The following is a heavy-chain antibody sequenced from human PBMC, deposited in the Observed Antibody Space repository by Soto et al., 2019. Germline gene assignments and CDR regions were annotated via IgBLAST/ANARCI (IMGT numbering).Heavy chain of an antibody. Sequence: GGSLRLSCAASGFTFSSYSMNWVRQAPGKGLEWVSSISSSSSYIYYADSMKGRFTISRDNAKNSLYLQMNSLRAEDTAVYYCARDGSYAPSLDYWGQGTLVTVSS. V-gene: IGHV3-21*01. CDR3: ARDGSYAPSLDY. CDR1: GFTFSSYS. J-gene: IGHJ4*02. D-gene: IGHD1-26*01. CDR2: ISSSSSYI.